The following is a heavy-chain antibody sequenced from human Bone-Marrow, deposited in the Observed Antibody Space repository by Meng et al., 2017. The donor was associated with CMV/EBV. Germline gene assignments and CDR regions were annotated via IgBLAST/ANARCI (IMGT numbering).Heavy chain of an antibody. D-gene: IGHD3-3*01. CDR3: ARSPRITIFGVVMHNYGMDV. CDR2: MNPNSGNT. V-gene: IGHV1-8*02. Sequence: ASVKVSCKASNYNFINYVISWVRQAPGQGLEWMGWMNPNSGNTGYAQKFQGRVTMTSNTSISTAYMELSSLRSEDTAVYYCARSPRITIFGVVMHNYGMDVWGQGTTVTVSS. J-gene: IGHJ6*02. CDR1: NYNFINYV.